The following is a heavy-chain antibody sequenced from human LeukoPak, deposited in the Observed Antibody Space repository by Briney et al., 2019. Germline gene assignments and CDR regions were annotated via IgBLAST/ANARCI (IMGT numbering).Heavy chain of an antibody. CDR3: AREVAYYDFWSGYSLDY. CDR1: GFSFSSYA. Sequence: PGGSLRLSCAASGFSFSSYAMHWVRQAPGKGLEWVAVISYDGSNKYYADSVKGRFTISRDNSKNTLYLQMNSLRAEDTAVYYCAREVAYYDFWSGYSLDYWGQGTLVTVSS. CDR2: ISYDGSNK. V-gene: IGHV3-30*01. D-gene: IGHD3-3*01. J-gene: IGHJ4*02.